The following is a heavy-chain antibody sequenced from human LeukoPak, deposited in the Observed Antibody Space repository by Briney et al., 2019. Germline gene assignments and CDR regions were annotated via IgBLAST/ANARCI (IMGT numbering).Heavy chain of an antibody. CDR1: GFTFSSYS. CDR2: ISYDGSDK. V-gene: IGHV3-30*18. Sequence: GGSLRLSCAASGFTFSSYSMNWVRQAPGKGLEWVAVISYDGSDKYYADSVKGRFTISRDNSKNTLYLQMNSLRAEDTAVYYCAKDNGHCSGDSCYSLGYWGQGTLVTVSS. D-gene: IGHD2-15*01. CDR3: AKDNGHCSGDSCYSLGY. J-gene: IGHJ4*02.